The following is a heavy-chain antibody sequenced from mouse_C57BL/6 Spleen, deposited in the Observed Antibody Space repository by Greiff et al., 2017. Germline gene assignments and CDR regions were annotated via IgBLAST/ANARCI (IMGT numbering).Heavy chain of an antibody. CDR1: GFTFSSYG. Sequence: EVKLMESGGDLVKPGGSLKLSCAASGFTFSSYGMSWVRQTPDKRLEWVATISSGGSYTYYPDSGKGRFTISRDNAKNTLYLQMSSLKSEDTAMYYCARHVSSGSYFDYWGQGTTLTVSS. CDR3: ARHVSSGSYFDY. D-gene: IGHD3-2*02. J-gene: IGHJ2*01. V-gene: IGHV5-6*01. CDR2: ISSGGSYT.